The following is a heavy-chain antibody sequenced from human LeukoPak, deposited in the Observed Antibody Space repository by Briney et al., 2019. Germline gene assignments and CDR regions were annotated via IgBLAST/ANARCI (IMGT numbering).Heavy chain of an antibody. D-gene: IGHD2-8*01. CDR1: GFTFNTYE. V-gene: IGHV3-48*03. CDR2: ISSSALNV. Sequence: GGSLRLSCAGSGFTFNTYEMNGVRQAPGKGLEWVSSISSSALNVYYADSVKGRFTISRDNAKNSLYLQMNSLRAEDTAAYYCARDRKGVMDYWGQGTLVTVSS. CDR3: ARDRKGVMDY. J-gene: IGHJ4*02.